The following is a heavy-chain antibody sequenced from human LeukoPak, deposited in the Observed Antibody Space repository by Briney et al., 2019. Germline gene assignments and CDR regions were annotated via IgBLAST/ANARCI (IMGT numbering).Heavy chain of an antibody. CDR1: GYTFTSYG. CDR3: ARGELRGDY. J-gene: IGHJ4*02. Sequence: ASVKVSFKASGYTFTSYGISWVGQAPGQGLEWIVSIIPYNANTNYAQKLQRRVTMTTDTSTSTAYMELRSLRSDDTAVYYCARGELRGDYWGQGTLVTVSS. D-gene: IGHD1-7*01. V-gene: IGHV1-18*01. CDR2: IIPYNANT.